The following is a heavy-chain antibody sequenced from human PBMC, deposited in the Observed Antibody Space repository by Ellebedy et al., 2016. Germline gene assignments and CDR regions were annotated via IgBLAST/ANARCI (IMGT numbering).Heavy chain of an antibody. CDR1: GYTFTSYG. Sequence: ASVKVSCKASGYTFTSYGISWVRQAPGQGLEWMGWISAYNGNTNYAQKLQGRVTMTTDTSTSTAYMELRSLRSDDTAVYYCARETYYYDSSGPRGSAFDIWGQGTMVTVSS. D-gene: IGHD3-22*01. J-gene: IGHJ3*02. V-gene: IGHV1-18*01. CDR2: ISAYNGNT. CDR3: ARETYYYDSSGPRGSAFDI.